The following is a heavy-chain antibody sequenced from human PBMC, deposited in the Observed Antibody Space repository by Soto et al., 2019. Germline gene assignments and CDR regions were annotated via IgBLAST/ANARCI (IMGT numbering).Heavy chain of an antibody. CDR1: GFTFSDYY. Sequence: PVGSLRLSCAASGFTFSDYYMSWIRQAPGKGLEWVSYISSSSSYTNYADSVKGRFTISRDNAKNSLYLQMNSLRAEDTAVYYCARVVGDYYYGMDVWGQGTTVTVSS. CDR2: ISSSSSYT. J-gene: IGHJ6*02. D-gene: IGHD3-16*01. CDR3: ARVVGDYYYGMDV. V-gene: IGHV3-11*06.